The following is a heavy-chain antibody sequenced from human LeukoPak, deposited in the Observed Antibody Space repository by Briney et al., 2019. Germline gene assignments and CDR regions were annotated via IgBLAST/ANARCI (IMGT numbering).Heavy chain of an antibody. CDR3: ARGLFRGLRTDPSYHYYMDV. V-gene: IGHV4-30-2*01. D-gene: IGHD2/OR15-2a*01. J-gene: IGHJ6*03. CDR1: GGSISSGGYY. CDR2: IYHSGST. Sequence: PSETLSLTCTVSGGSISSGGYYWSWIRQPPGKGLEWIGYIYHSGSTYYNPSLKSRVTISVDRTKNQFSLKLTSVTAADTAAYYCARGLFRGLRTDPSYHYYMDVWGKGTTVTVSS.